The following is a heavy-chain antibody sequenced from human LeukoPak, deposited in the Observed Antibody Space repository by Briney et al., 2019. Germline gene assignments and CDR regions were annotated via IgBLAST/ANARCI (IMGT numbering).Heavy chain of an antibody. CDR2: MNPNSGNT. V-gene: IGHV1-8*03. Sequence: ASVKVSCKASGYTFTSYDINWVRQATGQGLEWMGWMNPNSGNTGYAQKFQGRVTITRNTSISTAYMELSSLRSEDTAVYYCARDLGESSSWYHADYYYYMDVWGKGTTVTVSS. CDR3: ARDLGESSSWYHADYYYYMDV. CDR1: GYTFTSYD. J-gene: IGHJ6*03. D-gene: IGHD6-13*01.